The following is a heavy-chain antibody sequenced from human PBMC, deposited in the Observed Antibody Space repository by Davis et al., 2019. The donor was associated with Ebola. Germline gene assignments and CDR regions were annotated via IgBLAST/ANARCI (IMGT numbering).Heavy chain of an antibody. CDR2: ISGSGGTT. D-gene: IGHD2-15*01. Sequence: GESLKISCTDSVITFSSYAMTWVRQAPGKGLEWVSAISGSGGTTQYADSVKGRFTISRDNSKNTLYLQMNSLRAEDTAVYYCAKLWYCSGGSCYSPVDYWGQGILVTVSS. J-gene: IGHJ4*02. CDR3: AKLWYCSGGSCYSPVDY. V-gene: IGHV3-23*01. CDR1: VITFSSYA.